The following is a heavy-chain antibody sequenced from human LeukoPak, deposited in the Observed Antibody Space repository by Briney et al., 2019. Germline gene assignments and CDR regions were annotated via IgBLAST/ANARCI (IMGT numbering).Heavy chain of an antibody. J-gene: IGHJ4*02. D-gene: IGHD2-15*01. V-gene: IGHV4-39*02. CDR1: GGXIXSSSYX. Sequence: PSETLSLTCTVSGGXIXSSSYXXXXXRQPPGKGLDWIGSIXYSGSTYYNPSLKSRVTISVDTSKNQFSLKLSSVTAADTAVYYCAKDRGYCSGGSCLEVDYWGQGTLVTVSS. CDR2: IXYSGST. CDR3: AKDRGYCSGGSCLEVDY.